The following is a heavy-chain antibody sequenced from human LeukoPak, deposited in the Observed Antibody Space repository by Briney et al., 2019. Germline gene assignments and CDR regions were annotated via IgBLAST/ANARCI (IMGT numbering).Heavy chain of an antibody. V-gene: IGHV3-23*01. CDR2: ISGSGSST. D-gene: IGHD4-23*01. Sequence: GGSLRLSCAASGFTFSTCAMTWVRQVPGKGLEWVSTISGSGSSTYYADSVKGRFTISRDNSKNTLYLQMNSLRAEDTAVYYCARLDGGGYFDYWGQGTLVTVSS. CDR1: GFTFSTCA. CDR3: ARLDGGGYFDY. J-gene: IGHJ4*02.